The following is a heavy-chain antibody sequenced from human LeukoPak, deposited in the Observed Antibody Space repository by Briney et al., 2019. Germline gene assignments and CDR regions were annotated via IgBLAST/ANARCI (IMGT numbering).Heavy chain of an antibody. CDR3: ARSPDGFDY. CDR1: GFTFSSYW. J-gene: IGHJ4*02. CDR2: IKPDENEK. Sequence: GGSLRLSCAASGFTFSSYWMSCVRQAPGKGLEWVANIKPDENEKYYVDSVKGRFTISRDNAKNSLYLQMNSLRAEDTAVYYCARSPDGFDYWRQGALVTVSS. V-gene: IGHV3-7*01. D-gene: IGHD1-14*01.